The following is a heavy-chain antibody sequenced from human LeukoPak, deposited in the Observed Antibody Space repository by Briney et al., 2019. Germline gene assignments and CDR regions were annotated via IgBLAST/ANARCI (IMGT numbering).Heavy chain of an antibody. CDR3: ARRGAVAGTLDY. D-gene: IGHD6-19*01. CDR2: INSDGSST. CDR1: GGTFSSYA. V-gene: IGHV3-74*01. J-gene: IGHJ4*02. Sequence: GASVKVSCKASGGTFSSYAMHWVRQVPGKGLVWVSRINSDGSSTSYADSVKGRFTISRDNAKNTMYLQMNSLRAEDTAVYYCARRGAVAGTLDYWGQGTLVTVSS.